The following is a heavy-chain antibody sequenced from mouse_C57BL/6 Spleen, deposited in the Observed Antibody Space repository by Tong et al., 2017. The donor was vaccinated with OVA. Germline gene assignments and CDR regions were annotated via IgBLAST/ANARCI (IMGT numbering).Heavy chain of an antibody. D-gene: IGHD2-4*01. Sequence: EVQLQESGTVLARPGASVKMSCKTSGYTFTSYWMHWVKQRPGQGLEWIGAIYPGNSDTSYNQKFKGKATFTADTSSNTAYMQLSSLTTEDSAIYYCARIYYDYDPFAYWGQGTLVTVSA. J-gene: IGHJ3*01. V-gene: IGHV1-5*01. CDR3: ARIYYDYDPFAY. CDR1: GYTFTSYW. CDR2: IYPGNSDT.